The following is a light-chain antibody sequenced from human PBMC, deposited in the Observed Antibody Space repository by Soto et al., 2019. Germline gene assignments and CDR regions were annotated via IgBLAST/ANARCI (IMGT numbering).Light chain of an antibody. V-gene: IGLV2-11*01. J-gene: IGLJ1*01. Sequence: QSVLTQPRSVSGSPGQSVTISCTGTGSDVGGYNYVSWYQQYPDKAPKVMIYDVTKRPAGVPDRFSGSKSGNTASLTISGLQADDEADYYCCSDAGSYTYVFGTGTKVTVL. CDR3: CSDAGSYTYV. CDR1: GSDVGGYNY. CDR2: DVT.